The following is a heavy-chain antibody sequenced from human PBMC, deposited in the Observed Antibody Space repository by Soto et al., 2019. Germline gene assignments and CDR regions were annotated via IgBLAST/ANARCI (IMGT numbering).Heavy chain of an antibody. CDR2: IYYSGST. J-gene: IGHJ6*02. D-gene: IGHD5-12*01. CDR1: GCSISSRSYY. CDR3: ARLLRHNYYGMDV. Sequence: SETLSLTCTVSGCSISSRSYYWGWIRQPPGKGLEWIGSIYYSGSTYYNPSLKSRVTISVDTSKNQFSLKLSSVTAADTAVYYCARLLRHNYYGMDVWGQGTTVT. V-gene: IGHV4-39*01.